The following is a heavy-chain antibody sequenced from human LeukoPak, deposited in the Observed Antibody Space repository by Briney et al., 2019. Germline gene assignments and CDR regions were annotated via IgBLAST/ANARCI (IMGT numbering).Heavy chain of an antibody. CDR2: ISGSGGST. CDR1: GFTFSSYA. CDR3: AKDRGDFWSGYYTYFSGAGPFDY. V-gene: IGHV3-23*01. J-gene: IGHJ4*02. D-gene: IGHD3-3*01. Sequence: GGSLRLSWAASGFTFSSYAMSWVRQAPGKGLEWVSAISGSGGSTYYADSVKGRFTISRDNSKNTLYLQMNSLRAEDTAVYYCAKDRGDFWSGYYTYFSGAGPFDYWGQGTLVTVSS.